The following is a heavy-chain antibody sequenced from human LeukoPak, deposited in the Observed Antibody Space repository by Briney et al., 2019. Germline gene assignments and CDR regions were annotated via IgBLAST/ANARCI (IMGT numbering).Heavy chain of an antibody. J-gene: IGHJ4*02. CDR3: ARGGTYYYDSSGYYWRYFGY. V-gene: IGHV1-18*01. CDR2: INTYNGNT. CDR1: GYTFTNYE. D-gene: IGHD3-22*01. Sequence: ASVKVSCKASGYTFTNYEINWVRQAPGQGLEWMGWINTYNGNTFYAQEVQGRVSLTTDTSTSTAYMELRSLGSDDTAVYYCARGGTYYYDSSGYYWRYFGYWGQGTLVTVSS.